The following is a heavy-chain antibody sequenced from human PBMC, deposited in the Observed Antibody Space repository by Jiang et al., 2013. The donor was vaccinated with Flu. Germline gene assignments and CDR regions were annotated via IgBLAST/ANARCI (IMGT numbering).Heavy chain of an antibody. CDR2: INPNSGGT. D-gene: IGHD6-13*01. J-gene: IGHJ4*02. CDR3: ARIVAAAGTSLDY. CDR1: GYTFTGYY. V-gene: IGHV1-2*06. Sequence: KPGASVKVSCKASGYTFTGYYMHWVRQAPGQGLEWMGRINPNSGGTNYAQKFQGRVTMTRDTSISTAYMELSRLRSDDTAVYYCARIVAAAGTSLDYWGQGTLVTVSS.